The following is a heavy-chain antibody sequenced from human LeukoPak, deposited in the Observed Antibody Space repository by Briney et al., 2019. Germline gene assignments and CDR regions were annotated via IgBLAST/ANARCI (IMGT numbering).Heavy chain of an antibody. CDR3: ARGDGSNPYYFDY. J-gene: IGHJ4*02. CDR2: INHSGST. V-gene: IGHV4-34*01. CDR1: GGSISSYY. D-gene: IGHD5-24*01. Sequence: SETLSLTCTVSGGSISSYYWSWIRQPPGKGLEWIGEINHSGSTNYNPSLKSRVTISVDTSKNQFSLKLSSVTAADTAVYYCARGDGSNPYYFDYWGQGTLVTVSS.